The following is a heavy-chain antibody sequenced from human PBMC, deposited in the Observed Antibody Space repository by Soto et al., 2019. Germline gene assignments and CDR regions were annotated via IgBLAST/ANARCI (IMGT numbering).Heavy chain of an antibody. CDR3: GRLSGPITDWGAVLDS. CDR1: GGNFNTYG. Sequence: QVQLVQSGAETMKSGSSVKVSCKVSGGNFNTYGIGWGRQAPGQGLEWMGEIIPLLGTPNYAQRFQDRLTISAGESTTTSYMELSSLGSEDSAVYFCGRLSGPITDWGAVLDSWGQGTQVTVSS. CDR2: IIPLLGTP. V-gene: IGHV1-69*01. D-gene: IGHD3-16*01. J-gene: IGHJ4*02.